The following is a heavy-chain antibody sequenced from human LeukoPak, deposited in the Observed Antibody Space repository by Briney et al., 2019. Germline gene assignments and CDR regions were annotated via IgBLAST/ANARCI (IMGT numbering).Heavy chain of an antibody. CDR3: VKDLLGGVAATR. CDR1: GGTFSSYA. V-gene: IGHV1-69*13. J-gene: IGHJ4*02. Sequence: SVKVSCKASGGTFSSYAISWVRQAPGQGLEWMGGIIPIFGTANYAQKFQGRVTITADESTSTAYMELSSLRSEDTAVYYCVKDLLGGVAATRWGQGTLVTVSS. D-gene: IGHD2-15*01. CDR2: IIPIFGTA.